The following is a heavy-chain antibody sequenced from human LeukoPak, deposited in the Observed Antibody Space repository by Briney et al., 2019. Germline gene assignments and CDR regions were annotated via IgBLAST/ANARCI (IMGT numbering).Heavy chain of an antibody. CDR2: IRYDGSNK. D-gene: IGHD2-2*01. Sequence: PGGSLRLSCAASGFTFSSFGMHWVRQAPGKGLEWVAFIRYDGSNKYYADSVKGRFTISRDNSKNTLYLQMNSLRAEGTAVYYCATEGGDIVVVPAASIDYWGQGTLVTVSS. J-gene: IGHJ4*02. CDR1: GFTFSSFG. CDR3: ATEGGDIVVVPAASIDY. V-gene: IGHV3-30*02.